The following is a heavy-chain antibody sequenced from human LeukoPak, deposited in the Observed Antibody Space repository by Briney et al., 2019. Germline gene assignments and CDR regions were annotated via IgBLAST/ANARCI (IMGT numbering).Heavy chain of an antibody. V-gene: IGHV1-2*02. CDR2: INPNSGGT. D-gene: IGHD3-22*01. CDR3: ARGLPYYYDSSGYYLNWFDP. Sequence: SVKVSCKASGYTFTGYYMHWVRQAPGQGLEWMGWINPNSGGTNYAQKFQGRVTMTRDTSISTAYMELSRLRSDDTAVYYCARGLPYYYDSSGYYLNWFDPWGQGTLVTVSS. J-gene: IGHJ5*02. CDR1: GYTFTGYY.